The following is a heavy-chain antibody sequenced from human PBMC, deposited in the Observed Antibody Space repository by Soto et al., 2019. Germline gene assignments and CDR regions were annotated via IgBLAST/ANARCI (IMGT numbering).Heavy chain of an antibody. CDR3: AGRYCPNGVCYTNFYYYMDI. CDR2: ITPSGGNT. CDR1: GFSFSTYA. V-gene: IGHV3-23*01. Sequence: EVQLLESGGGLVQPGGSLRLSCAASGFSFSTYAMTWVRQAPGKGLEWVSTITPSGGNTYYADSVKVRFTITRDKSENTLFLHMNSLRAEDTAVYYCAGRYCPNGVCYTNFYYYMDIWGEGTSVTVSS. D-gene: IGHD2-8*01. J-gene: IGHJ6*03.